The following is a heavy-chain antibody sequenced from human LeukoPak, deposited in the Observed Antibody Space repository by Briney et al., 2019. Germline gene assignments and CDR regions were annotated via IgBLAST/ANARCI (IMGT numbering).Heavy chain of an antibody. Sequence: ASVKVSCKASGYTFTSYYMHWVRQAPGQGLEWMGIINPSGGSTSYAQKFQGRVTMTGDTSTSTVYMELSSLRSEDTAVYYCASGGDYYGSGSLFDPWGQGTLVTVSS. CDR2: INPSGGST. D-gene: IGHD3-10*01. CDR1: GYTFTSYY. V-gene: IGHV1-46*01. CDR3: ASGGDYYGSGSLFDP. J-gene: IGHJ5*02.